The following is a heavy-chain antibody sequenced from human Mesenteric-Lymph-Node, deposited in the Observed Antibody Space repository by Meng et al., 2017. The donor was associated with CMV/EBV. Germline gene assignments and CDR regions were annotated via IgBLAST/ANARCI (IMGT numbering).Heavy chain of an antibody. CDR1: GSSFITYH. D-gene: IGHD6-13*01. CDR2: LYPTGGFT. J-gene: IGHJ4*02. V-gene: IGHV1-46*01. CDR3: ARDNLEGQQPAKFDF. Sequence: GSSFITYHSHWVRQAPGQRLEWMGILYPTGGFTSYAQKCQGRVTMTRATSTSTLYTELSRLRSDDTAVYFCARDNLEGQQPAKFDFWGQGTLVTVSS.